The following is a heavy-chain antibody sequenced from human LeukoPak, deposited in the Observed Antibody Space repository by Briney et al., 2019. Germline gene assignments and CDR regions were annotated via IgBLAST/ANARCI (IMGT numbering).Heavy chain of an antibody. CDR3: ARDLPRYSYGYYFDY. D-gene: IGHD5-18*01. V-gene: IGHV3-30*03. CDR2: ISYDGSNK. CDR1: GFTFSSYG. Sequence: GGSLRLSCAASGFTFSSYGMHWVRQAPGKGLEWVAVISYDGSNKYYADSVKGRFTISRDNSKNTLYLQMNSLRAEDTAVYYCARDLPRYSYGYYFDYWGQGALVTVSS. J-gene: IGHJ4*02.